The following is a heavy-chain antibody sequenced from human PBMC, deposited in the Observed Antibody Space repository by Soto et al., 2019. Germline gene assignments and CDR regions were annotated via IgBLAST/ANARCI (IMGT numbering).Heavy chain of an antibody. J-gene: IGHJ6*02. V-gene: IGHV4-39*01. Sequence: SETLSLTCTVSGGSISSSSYYRGWIRQPPGKGLEWIGSIYYSGSTYYNPSLKSRVTISVDTSKNQFSLKLSSVTAADTAVYYCARLRIELWFGEYVMGVWGQGTTVTVSS. CDR3: ARLRIELWFGEYVMGV. CDR2: IYYSGST. D-gene: IGHD3-10*01. CDR1: GGSISSSSYY.